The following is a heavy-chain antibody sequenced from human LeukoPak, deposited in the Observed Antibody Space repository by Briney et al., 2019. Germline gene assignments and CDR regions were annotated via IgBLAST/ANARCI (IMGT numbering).Heavy chain of an antibody. V-gene: IGHV4-39*01. Sequence: SETLSLTCTVSGGSISSSSYFWGWIRQPPGKGLEWIGSIYYSGTTYYNPSLKSRVTISVDTSKKQFSLKLTSVTAVDTAVYYCAKRGYNSGWSSDYWGQGTLVTVSS. CDR3: AKRGYNSGWSSDY. CDR2: IYYSGTT. D-gene: IGHD6-19*01. J-gene: IGHJ4*02. CDR1: GGSISSSSYF.